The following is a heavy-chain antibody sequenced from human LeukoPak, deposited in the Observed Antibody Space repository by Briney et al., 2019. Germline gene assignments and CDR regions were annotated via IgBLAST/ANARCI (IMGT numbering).Heavy chain of an antibody. CDR3: ARVSGPRYFDWFLDP. CDR2: IYHSGST. J-gene: IGHJ5*02. CDR1: GSXXXXGYS. Sequence: GSXXXXGYSWRWVRQPPGKGLEWIVYIYHSGSTYYNPSLKSRVTISVDRSKNQFSLKLSSVTAADTAVYYCARVSGPRYFDWFLDPWGQGTLVTVSS. V-gene: IGHV4-30-2*01. D-gene: IGHD3-9*01.